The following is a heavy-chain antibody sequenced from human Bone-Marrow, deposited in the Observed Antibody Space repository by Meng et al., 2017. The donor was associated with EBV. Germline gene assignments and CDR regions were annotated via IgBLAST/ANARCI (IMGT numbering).Heavy chain of an antibody. D-gene: IGHD3-10*01. Sequence: QVHLVRVGAEVKKPGSSVKASCKPSGGTYSRDAISWVRQAPGQGLEWMGGLIPMLGAPNYAQKFQDRVTIIADKSTSIHYMELSSLRSDDTAVYYCASKSGRGYTPDYWGRGALVTVSS. CDR1: GGTYSRDA. J-gene: IGHJ4*02. V-gene: IGHV1-69*06. CDR3: ASKSGRGYTPDY. CDR2: LIPMLGAP.